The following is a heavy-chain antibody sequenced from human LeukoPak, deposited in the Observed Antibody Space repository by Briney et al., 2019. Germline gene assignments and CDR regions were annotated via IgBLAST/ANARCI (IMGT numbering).Heavy chain of an antibody. CDR2: INPNSGGT. J-gene: IGHJ4*02. CDR3: ARDLRDVMRTGIPYEIDY. V-gene: IGHV1-2*02. Sequence: ASVKVSCKASGYTFTGYYMHWVRQAPGQGLEWMGWINPNSGGTNYAQKFQGRVTVTRDTSIATAYMELSSLRSDDTAIYYCARDLRDVMRTGIPYEIDYWGQGTLVTVSS. CDR1: GYTFTGYY. D-gene: IGHD3/OR15-3a*01.